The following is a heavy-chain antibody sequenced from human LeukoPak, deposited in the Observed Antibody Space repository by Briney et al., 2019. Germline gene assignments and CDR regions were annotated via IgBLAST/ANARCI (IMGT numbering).Heavy chain of an antibody. D-gene: IGHD4-23*01. J-gene: IGHJ4*02. CDR1: GYTFTSYG. Sequence: ASVKVSCKASGYTFTSYGISWVRQAPGQGLEWMGRISAYNGNTNYAQKLQGRVTMTTDTSTSTAYMELRSLRSDDTAVYYCAREDENNSPNHSGGPDYWGQGTLVTVSS. CDR3: AREDENNSPNHSGGPDY. CDR2: ISAYNGNT. V-gene: IGHV1-18*01.